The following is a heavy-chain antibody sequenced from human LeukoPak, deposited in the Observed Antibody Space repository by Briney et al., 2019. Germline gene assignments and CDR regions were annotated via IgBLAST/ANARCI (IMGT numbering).Heavy chain of an antibody. Sequence: GGSLRLSCAASGFTFSSYDMSWVRQAPGKGLEWVSGISGSGGSTYYADSVKGRFTISRDNSKNMLYLQMNSLRAEDTAAYYCAKAGSSWYAECFRHWGQGTLVTVSS. V-gene: IGHV3-23*01. CDR2: ISGSGGST. J-gene: IGHJ1*01. CDR1: GFTFSSYD. CDR3: AKAGSSWYAECFRH. D-gene: IGHD6-13*01.